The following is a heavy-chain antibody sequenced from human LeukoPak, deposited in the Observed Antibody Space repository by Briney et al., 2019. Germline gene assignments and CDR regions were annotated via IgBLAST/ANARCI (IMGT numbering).Heavy chain of an antibody. V-gene: IGHV4-4*07. D-gene: IGHD5-18*01. J-gene: IGHJ4*02. CDR3: AREFGDTAMSTRHFDY. CDR2: IYTSGNT. Sequence: SETLSLTCTVSGASLSTHSWSWIRQPAWKGREWIGRIYTSGNTNYNPSLKSRLTMSVDTSKNQFSLNLTSVTAADTAVYFCAREFGDTAMSTRHFDYWGQGTLVTVSS. CDR1: GASLSTHS.